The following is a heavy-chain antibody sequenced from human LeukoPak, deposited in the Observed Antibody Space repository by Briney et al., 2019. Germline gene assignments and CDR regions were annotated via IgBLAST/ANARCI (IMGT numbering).Heavy chain of an antibody. CDR3: AKVYAFGGVRFDP. J-gene: IGHJ5*02. Sequence: GGSLRLSCAASGFTFTNYAMSWVRQAPGKGLEWVSAISGSGGSTYYADSVKGRFTISRDNSKNTLYLQMNSLRAEDTAVYYCAKVYAFGGVRFDPWGQGTLVTVSS. D-gene: IGHD3-16*01. CDR2: ISGSGGST. V-gene: IGHV3-23*01. CDR1: GFTFTNYA.